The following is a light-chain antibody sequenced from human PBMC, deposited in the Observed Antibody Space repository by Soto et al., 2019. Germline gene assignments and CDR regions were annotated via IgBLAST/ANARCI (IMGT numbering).Light chain of an antibody. CDR3: QQYINWPRT. J-gene: IGKJ1*01. CDR2: APS. Sequence: EIVMTHSPATLSVSPLGIATLSFRASQSISDTLAWYQQKPGQAPRLLIFAPSSRATGIPARFTGSGSGTEFTLTIGDVQSEDFAIYYCQQYINWPRTFGQGTKVDI. CDR1: QSISDT. V-gene: IGKV3-15*01.